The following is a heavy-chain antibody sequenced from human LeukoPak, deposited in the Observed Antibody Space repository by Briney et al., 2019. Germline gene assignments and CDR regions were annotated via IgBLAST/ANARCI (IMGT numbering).Heavy chain of an antibody. V-gene: IGHV3-30-3*01. Sequence: GGSLRPSCAASECTFSSYAMHWVRQAPGKGLEWVAVISYDGSNKYYADSVKGRFTISRDNSKNTLYLQMNSLRAEDTAVYYCAREGRWPRAFDIWGQGTMVTVSS. CDR1: ECTFSSYA. D-gene: IGHD5-12*01. J-gene: IGHJ3*02. CDR3: AREGRWPRAFDI. CDR2: ISYDGSNK.